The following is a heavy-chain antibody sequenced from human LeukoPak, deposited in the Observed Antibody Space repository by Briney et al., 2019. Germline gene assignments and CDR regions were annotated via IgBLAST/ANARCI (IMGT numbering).Heavy chain of an antibody. CDR2: INPKNGGS. CDR3: ARASFWESPINWFAP. J-gene: IGHJ5*02. CDR1: GYTFPGYY. Sequence: SVKVSCKASGYTFPGYYMHWVRQAPGQGLEWVGWINPKNGGSNYAQKFQGRVTMTRDRSISTAYMELSRLTSDDTAVYYCARASFWESPINWFAPWGQGTLVTVSS. D-gene: IGHD3-16*01. V-gene: IGHV1-2*02.